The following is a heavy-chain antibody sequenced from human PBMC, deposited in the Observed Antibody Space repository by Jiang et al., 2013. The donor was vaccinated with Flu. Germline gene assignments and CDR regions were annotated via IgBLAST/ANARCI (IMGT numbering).Heavy chain of an antibody. Sequence: PGLVKPSETLSLTCAVSGYSIRSGYYWGWIRQPPGKGLEWIGSIYYTGSTNYNPSLKSRVTISDDTSRNQFSLRLSSVTAADTAVYYCARAEGGNFDAFDIWGQGTVVTVST. V-gene: IGHV4-38-2*01. CDR1: GYSIRSGYY. J-gene: IGHJ3*02. D-gene: IGHD4-23*01. CDR2: IYYTGST. CDR3: ARAEGGNFDAFDI.